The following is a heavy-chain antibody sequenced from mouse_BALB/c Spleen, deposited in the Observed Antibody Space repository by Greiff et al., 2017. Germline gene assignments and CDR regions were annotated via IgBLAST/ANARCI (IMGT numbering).Heavy chain of an antibody. CDR1: GDSITSGY. CDR2: ISYSGST. D-gene: IGHD2-3*01. Sequence: EVMLVESGPSLVKPSQTLSLTCSVTGDSITSGYWNWIRKFPGNKLEYMGYISYSGSTYYNPSLKSRISITRDTSKNQYYLQLNSVTTEDTATYYCARWLLRPLYAMDYWGQGTSVTVSS. J-gene: IGHJ4*01. CDR3: ARWLLRPLYAMDY. V-gene: IGHV3-8*02.